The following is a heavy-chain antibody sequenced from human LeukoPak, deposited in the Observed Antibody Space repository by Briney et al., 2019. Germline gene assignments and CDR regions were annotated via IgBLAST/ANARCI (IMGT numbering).Heavy chain of an antibody. CDR1: GYTFTSYY. CDR2: INPSGGST. V-gene: IGHV1-46*01. Sequence: GASVKVSCTASGYTFTSYYMHWVRQAPGQGLEWMGIINPSGGSTSYAQKFQGRVTMTRDTSTSTVYMELSSLRSEDTAVYYCARDLTGVVASYYFDYWGQGTLVTVSS. D-gene: IGHD3-22*01. CDR3: ARDLTGVVASYYFDY. J-gene: IGHJ4*02.